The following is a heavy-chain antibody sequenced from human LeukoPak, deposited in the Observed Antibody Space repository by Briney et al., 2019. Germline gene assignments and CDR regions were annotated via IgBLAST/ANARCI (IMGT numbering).Heavy chain of an antibody. CDR2: INHSGST. Sequence: SETLSLTCAVYGGSFSGYYWSWIRKPPGKGLEWIGEINHSGSTNYNPSLKSRVTISVDTSKNQFSLKLSSVTAADTVVYYCARDQIVMDYWGQGTLVTVSS. J-gene: IGHJ4*02. V-gene: IGHV4-34*01. D-gene: IGHD2/OR15-2a*01. CDR1: GGSFSGYY. CDR3: ARDQIVMDY.